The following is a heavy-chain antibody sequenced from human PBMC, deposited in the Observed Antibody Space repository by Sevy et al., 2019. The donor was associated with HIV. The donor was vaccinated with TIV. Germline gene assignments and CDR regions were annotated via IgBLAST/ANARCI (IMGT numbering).Heavy chain of an antibody. V-gene: IGHV4-59*12. CDR1: GGSTSNSY. CDR3: ARLRQQLAQNWLDP. J-gene: IGHJ5*02. CDR2: IYYSGST. D-gene: IGHD6-13*01. Sequence: SETLSLTCTVSGGSTSNSYWTWIRQPPGKGLEWIGYIYYSGSTDYNPSRKSRVTISVDTSKNQCSLKLRSVTAADTAVEYCARLRQQLAQNWLDPWGQGTLVTVSS.